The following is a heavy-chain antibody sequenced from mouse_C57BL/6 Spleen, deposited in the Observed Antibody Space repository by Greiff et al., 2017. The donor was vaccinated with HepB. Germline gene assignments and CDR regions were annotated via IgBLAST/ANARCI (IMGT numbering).Heavy chain of an antibody. V-gene: IGHV5-17*01. CDR2: ISSGSSTI. CDR3: ARLGDYDVY. J-gene: IGHJ2*01. CDR1: GFTFRDYG. Sequence: DVKLVESGGGLVKPGGSLKLSCAASGFTFRDYGMHWVRQAPEKGLEWVAYISSGSSTIYYADTVKGRFTISRDNAKNTLFLQMTSLRSEDTAMYYCARLGDYDVYWGQGTTLTVSS. D-gene: IGHD2-4*01.